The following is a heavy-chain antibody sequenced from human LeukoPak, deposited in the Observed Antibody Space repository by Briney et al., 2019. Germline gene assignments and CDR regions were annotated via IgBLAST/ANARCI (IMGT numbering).Heavy chain of an antibody. D-gene: IGHD6-13*01. CDR3: VTEYWYRFDY. CDR2: VPWDGSVT. CDR1: GFNSRAYN. J-gene: IGHJ4*02. V-gene: IGHV3-7*01. Sequence: GGSLRLSCITSGFNSRAYNMAWVRQAPGKGLEWLATVPWDGSVTEYIDSVRGRFTISRDNAKNSVYLQINSLGAEDTAVYFCVTEYWYRFDYWGQGLLLTVSS.